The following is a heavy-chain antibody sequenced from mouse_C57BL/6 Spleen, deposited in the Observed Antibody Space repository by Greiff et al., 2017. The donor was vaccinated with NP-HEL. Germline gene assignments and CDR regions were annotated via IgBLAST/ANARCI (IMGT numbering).Heavy chain of an antibody. Sequence: VQLQQSGAELVRPGSSVKLSCKASGYTFTSYWMHWVKQRPIQGLEWIGNIDPSDSETHYTQKFKDKATLTVDKSSSTAYMQLSSLTSEDSAVYDCARGDYYGSSYWYFDVWGTGTTVTVSS. CDR3: ARGDYYGSSYWYFDV. V-gene: IGHV1-52*01. D-gene: IGHD1-1*01. CDR1: GYTFTSYW. J-gene: IGHJ1*03. CDR2: IDPSDSET.